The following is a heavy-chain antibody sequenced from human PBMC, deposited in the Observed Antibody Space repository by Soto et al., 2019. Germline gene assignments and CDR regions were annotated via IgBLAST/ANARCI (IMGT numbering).Heavy chain of an antibody. Sequence: SETLSLTCAVYGGSFSGYYWSWIRQPPGKGLEWIGEINHSGSTNYNPSLKSRVTISVDTSKNQFSLKLSSVTAADTAVYYCAGRIPILSRDSKFDYWGQGTLVTVSS. CDR2: INHSGST. J-gene: IGHJ4*02. D-gene: IGHD3-9*01. V-gene: IGHV4-34*01. CDR1: GGSFSGYY. CDR3: AGRIPILSRDSKFDY.